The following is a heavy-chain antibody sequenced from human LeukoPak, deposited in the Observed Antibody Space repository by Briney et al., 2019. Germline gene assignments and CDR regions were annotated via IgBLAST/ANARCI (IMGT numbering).Heavy chain of an antibody. CDR1: APTVDDYA. CDR2: ISWNSGST. V-gene: IGHV3-9*01. J-gene: IGHJ4*02. Sequence: GGSLRPSCAASAPTVDDYATHSVRQAPGKGLGWVSCISWNSGSTGYADSVKGRFTISRDNAKNSLYLQMNSLRAEETALYYCEKDASGIYSGFDYWGQGTLVTVSS. CDR3: EKDASGIYSGFDY. D-gene: IGHD1-26*01.